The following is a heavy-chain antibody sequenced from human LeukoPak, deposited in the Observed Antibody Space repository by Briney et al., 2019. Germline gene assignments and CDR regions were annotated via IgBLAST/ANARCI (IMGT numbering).Heavy chain of an antibody. CDR2: IYYSGST. CDR1: GGSISSYY. Sequence: NASETLSLTCTVSGGSISSYYWSWIRQPPGKGLEWIGYIYYSGSTNYNPSLKSRVTISVDTSKKQFSLKLNSVTAADTAVYYCARHLSVAVADSSSPYYFDYWGQGTLVTVSS. J-gene: IGHJ4*02. V-gene: IGHV4-59*08. D-gene: IGHD6-19*01. CDR3: ARHLSVAVADSSSPYYFDY.